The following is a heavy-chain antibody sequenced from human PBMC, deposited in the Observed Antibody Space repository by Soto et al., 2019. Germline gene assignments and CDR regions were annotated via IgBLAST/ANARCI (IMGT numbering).Heavy chain of an antibody. D-gene: IGHD5-18*01. CDR2: ISAYNGNT. CDR3: ERIQLWFIHLYYGMDV. CDR1: GYTFTSYG. V-gene: IGHV1-18*01. J-gene: IGHJ6*02. Sequence: QVQLVQSGAEVKKPGASVKVSCKASGYTFTSYGISWVRQAPGQGLEWMGWISAYNGNTNYAQKLQGRVTMTTDTHTRPAYRELGSSKSDDTGVYYCERIQLWFIHLYYGMDVWGQGTTVTVSS.